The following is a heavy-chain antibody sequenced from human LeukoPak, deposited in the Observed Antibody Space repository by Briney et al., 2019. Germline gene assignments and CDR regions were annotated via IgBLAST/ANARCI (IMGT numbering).Heavy chain of an antibody. J-gene: IGHJ4*02. CDR3: ARGNQAPIVGAIDY. CDR1: GGSISSGANY. V-gene: IGHV4-30-2*01. CDR2: ISHSESA. Sequence: SGTLSLTCTVSGGSISSGANYWSWIRQPPGRGLEWIGYISHSESAYYSPSLESRVTISVDTSKNQFSLKLSSVTAADTAVYYCARGNQAPIVGAIDYWGQGTLVTVSS. D-gene: IGHD1-26*01.